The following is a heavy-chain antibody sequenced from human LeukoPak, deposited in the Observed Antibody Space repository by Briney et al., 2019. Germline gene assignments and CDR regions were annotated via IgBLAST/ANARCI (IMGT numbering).Heavy chain of an antibody. CDR2: MNLNTGAT. CDR3: ARDRVGSGWPRPWYFEF. Sequence: ASVKVFCKPSGYTFTGYYLHWVRQAPGQALEWMGWMNLNTGATAYAQNFQGGVAMSRDTSIDTAYMDLSSLTSDDTAVYYCARDRVGSGWPRPWYFEFWGQGTLVTVSS. D-gene: IGHD6-19*01. J-gene: IGHJ4*02. CDR1: GYTFTGYY. V-gene: IGHV1-2*02.